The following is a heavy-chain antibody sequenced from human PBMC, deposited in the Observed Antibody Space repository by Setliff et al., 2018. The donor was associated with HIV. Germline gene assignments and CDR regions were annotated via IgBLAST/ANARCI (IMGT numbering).Heavy chain of an antibody. CDR3: TRKLAPGHGMDV. V-gene: IGHV3-7*04. CDR1: GYTFSSYW. CDR2: INQDGSEK. D-gene: IGHD3-3*02. J-gene: IGHJ6*02. Sequence: PGGSLRLSCAASGYTFSSYWMAWVRQCPGKGLKWVANINQDGSEKNYVDSVKGRFTISRDNAKNSLYLQMDSLRVEDTAVYYCTRKLAPGHGMDVWGQGTTVTVSS.